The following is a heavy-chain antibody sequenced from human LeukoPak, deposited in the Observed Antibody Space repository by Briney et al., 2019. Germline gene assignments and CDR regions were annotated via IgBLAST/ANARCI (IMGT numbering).Heavy chain of an antibody. CDR3: ARAPVMVRGVLDY. CDR1: GFTFSSYG. J-gene: IGHJ4*02. V-gene: IGHV3-33*01. CDR2: IRYDGSNK. D-gene: IGHD3-10*01. Sequence: GGSLRLSCAASGFTFSSYGMHWVRQAPGKGLEWVAVIRYDGSNKYYADSVKGRFTISRDNSKNTLYLQMNSLRAEDTAVYYCARAPVMVRGVLDYWGQGTLVTVSS.